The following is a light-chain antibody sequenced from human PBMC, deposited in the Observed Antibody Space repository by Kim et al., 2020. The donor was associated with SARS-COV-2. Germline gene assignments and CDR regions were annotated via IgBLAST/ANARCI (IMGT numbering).Light chain of an antibody. CDR1: SGPVTSVHY. V-gene: IGLV7-43*01. J-gene: IGLJ3*02. CDR3: LLYFRGVQV. CDR2: GTN. Sequence: PGGAVTLTCPSRSGPVTSVHYPNWFKQRPGQAPRALIFGTNNKHSWTPARFSGALLGGKAALTLSGVQPEDEAEYYCLLYFRGVQVFGGGTQLTVL.